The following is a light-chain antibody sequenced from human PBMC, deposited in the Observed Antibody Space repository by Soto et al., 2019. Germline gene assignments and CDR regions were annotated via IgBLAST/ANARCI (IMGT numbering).Light chain of an antibody. Sequence: DIQMTQSPSAMSASVGDEVTITCRASQDITNYLVWFQQRPGKVPRRLIHAASALQSGVPARFSVSGSGTEFTRTINSLQPEDFATYYCLQHDKYPYTFGQGTKLEIK. V-gene: IGKV1-17*03. CDR2: AAS. J-gene: IGKJ2*01. CDR1: QDITNY. CDR3: LQHDKYPYT.